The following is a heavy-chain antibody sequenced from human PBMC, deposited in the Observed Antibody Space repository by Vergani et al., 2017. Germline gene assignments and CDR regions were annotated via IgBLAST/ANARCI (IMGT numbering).Heavy chain of an antibody. V-gene: IGHV3-30*03. J-gene: IGHJ6*03. D-gene: IGHD1-1*01. CDR3: ARDFLTRVTTLDYYYMGV. CDR1: GFPSTDYR. Sequence: QVQLVESGGGEVQPGRSLRLSCSAAGFPSTDYRAHSVPQAPPKGLGRVSVISYDGNKKNYADSVKGRFTISRDNSKNTLYLEMNALRAEDTAVYYCARDFLTRVTTLDYYYMGVWGKGTTVSVSS. CDR2: ISYDGNKK.